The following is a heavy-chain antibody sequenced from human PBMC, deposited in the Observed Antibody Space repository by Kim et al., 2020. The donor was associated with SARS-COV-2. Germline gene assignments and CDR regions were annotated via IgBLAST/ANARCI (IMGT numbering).Heavy chain of an antibody. CDR3: ARAYYYDSSGPDY. CDR1: GFTFSSYG. D-gene: IGHD3-22*01. V-gene: IGHV3-33*01. CDR2: IWYDGSNK. J-gene: IGHJ4*02. Sequence: GGSLRLSCAASGFTFSSYGMHWVRQAPGKGLEWVAVIWYDGSNKYYADSVKGRFTISRDNSKNTLYLQMNSLRAEDTAVYYCARAYYYDSSGPDYWGQGTLVTVSS.